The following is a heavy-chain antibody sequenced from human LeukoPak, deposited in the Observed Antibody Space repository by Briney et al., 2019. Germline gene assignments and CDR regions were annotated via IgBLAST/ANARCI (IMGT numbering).Heavy chain of an antibody. D-gene: IGHD4/OR15-4a*01. J-gene: IGHJ3*02. CDR1: GFIFSSYG. CDR3: AKVSLNMVNDAFDI. Sequence: QPGGSLRLSCAASGFIFSSYGMHWVRQAPDKGLEWVAFIRYDGSRKYYADSVKGRFTISRDNSKNTLYLQMNGLRAEDTAMYYCAKVSLNMVNDAFDIWGQGTTVSVSS. CDR2: IRYDGSRK. V-gene: IGHV3-30*02.